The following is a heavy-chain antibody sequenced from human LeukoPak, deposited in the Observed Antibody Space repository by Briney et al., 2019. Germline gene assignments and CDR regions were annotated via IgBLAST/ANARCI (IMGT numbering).Heavy chain of an antibody. D-gene: IGHD6-13*01. Sequence: GGSLRLSCAASGFTFSSYAMSWVRQAPGKGLEWVSAISGSGGSTYYADSVKGRFTISRENSKNTLYLQMNSLRAEDAAVYYCAKQQQQLVVYYGMDVWGQGTTVTVSS. J-gene: IGHJ6*02. CDR3: AKQQQQLVVYYGMDV. V-gene: IGHV3-23*01. CDR1: GFTFSSYA. CDR2: ISGSGGST.